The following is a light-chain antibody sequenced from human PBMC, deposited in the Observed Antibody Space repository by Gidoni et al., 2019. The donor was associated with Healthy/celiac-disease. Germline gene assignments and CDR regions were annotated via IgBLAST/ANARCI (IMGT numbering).Light chain of an antibody. Sequence: QSMLTPPPSASGTPEQRVTISCSGSRSNIGRNYVYWYQQLTGTAPKLLSYRNNQLHSGAPDRFSGSKSGTSASLAISVLRSEDEADYYCAAWDDSRSGWVFGGGTKLTVL. CDR2: RNN. CDR1: RSNIGRNY. CDR3: AAWDDSRSGWV. V-gene: IGLV1-47*01. J-gene: IGLJ3*02.